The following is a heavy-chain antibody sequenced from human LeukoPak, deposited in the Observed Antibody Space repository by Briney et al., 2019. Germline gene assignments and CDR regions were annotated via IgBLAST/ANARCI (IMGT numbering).Heavy chain of an antibody. Sequence: GGPLRLSCAASGFSLNTYSMNWVRQAPGKGLEWVSYISSSSTTIYYADSVKGRFTISRDNAKNSVYLQMNSLRAEDTAVYHCAAGGDYYYHMDVWGKGTTVTVSS. D-gene: IGHD3-10*01. CDR3: AAGGDYYYHMDV. V-gene: IGHV3-48*04. CDR2: ISSSSTTI. J-gene: IGHJ6*03. CDR1: GFSLNTYS.